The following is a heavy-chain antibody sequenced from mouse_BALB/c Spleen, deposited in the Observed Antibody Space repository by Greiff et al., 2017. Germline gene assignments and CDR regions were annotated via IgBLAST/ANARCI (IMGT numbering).Heavy chain of an antibody. Sequence: QVQLQQSGAELAKPGASVKMSCKASGYTFTSYWMHWVKQRPGQGLEWIGYINPSTGYTEYNQKFKDKATLTADKSSSTAYMQLSSLTSEDSAVYYCASYDGFAYWGQGTLVTVSA. V-gene: IGHV1-7*01. D-gene: IGHD1-1*01. J-gene: IGHJ3*01. CDR3: ASYDGFAY. CDR1: GYTFTSYW. CDR2: INPSTGYT.